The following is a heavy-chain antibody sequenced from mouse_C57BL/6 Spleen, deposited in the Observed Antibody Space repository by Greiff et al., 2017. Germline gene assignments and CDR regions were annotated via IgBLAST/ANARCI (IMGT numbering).Heavy chain of an antibody. J-gene: IGHJ3*01. CDR2: IWSGGST. CDR3: AREMTTVGGFAY. V-gene: IGHV2-2*01. CDR1: GFSLTSYG. D-gene: IGHD1-1*01. Sequence: VQGVESGPGLVQPSQSLSITCTVSGFSLTSYGVHWVRQSTGKGLEWLGVIWSGGSTDYNAAFISRLSISKENSKSQVFLKMNSLQADDTAIYYCAREMTTVGGFAYWGQGTLVTVSA.